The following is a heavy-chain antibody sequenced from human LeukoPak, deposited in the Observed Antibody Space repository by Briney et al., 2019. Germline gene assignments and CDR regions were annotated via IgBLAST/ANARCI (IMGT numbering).Heavy chain of an antibody. V-gene: IGHV4-59*01. Sequence: SETLSLTCTVSGGSISSYYWSWIRQPPGKGLEWIGYIYYSGSTNYNPSLKSRVTISVDTSKYQFSLKLSSVTAADTAVYYCARGERWLQSPFDYWGQGTLVTVSS. D-gene: IGHD5-24*01. CDR1: GGSISSYY. J-gene: IGHJ4*02. CDR3: ARGERWLQSPFDY. CDR2: IYYSGST.